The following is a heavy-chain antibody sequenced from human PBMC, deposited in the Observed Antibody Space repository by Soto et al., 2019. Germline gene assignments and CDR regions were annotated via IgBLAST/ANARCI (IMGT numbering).Heavy chain of an antibody. V-gene: IGHV1-69*12. CDR3: ALDTSGGAVLFDP. D-gene: IGHD3-22*01. CDR1: GGTFTSYA. Sequence: QVQLVQSGAEVKKPGSSVKVSCKASGGTFTSYALSWVRQAPGQGLEWMGGIIPISGRTNYAQRFQGRVSMTADESTTTAYMELASLRSDDTAVYYCALDTSGGAVLFDPWGQGSLVTVSS. J-gene: IGHJ5*02. CDR2: IIPISGRT.